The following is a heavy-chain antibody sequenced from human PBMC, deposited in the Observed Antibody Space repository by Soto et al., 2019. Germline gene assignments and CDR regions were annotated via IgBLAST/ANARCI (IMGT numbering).Heavy chain of an antibody. CDR3: ARGPWDDFWSGAGRSAY. CDR1: GYTFTSYG. D-gene: IGHD3-3*01. V-gene: IGHV1-18*01. CDR2: ISAYNGNT. J-gene: IGHJ4*02. Sequence: ASVKVSCKASGYTFTSYGISWVRQAPGQGLEWMGWISAYNGNTNYAQKLQGRVTMTTDTSTSTAYMELRSLRSDDTAVYYCARGPWDDFWSGAGRSAYWGQGTLVTVSS.